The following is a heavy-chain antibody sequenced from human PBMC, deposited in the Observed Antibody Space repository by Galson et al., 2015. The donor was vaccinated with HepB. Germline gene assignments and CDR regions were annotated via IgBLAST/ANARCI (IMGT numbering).Heavy chain of an antibody. CDR3: ARIRRYSSSITYYYFDF. CDR2: IDWDDDK. Sequence: ALVKPTQTLTLTCTFSGFSISTTGMCVGWIRQPPGKALEWLARIDWDDDKFYSTSLKTRLTISKDTSKNQVVLTMTNMDPVDTATYYCARIRRYSSSITYYYFDFWGQGTLVTVSS. D-gene: IGHD6-6*01. J-gene: IGHJ4*02. CDR1: GFSISTTGMC. V-gene: IGHV2-70*17.